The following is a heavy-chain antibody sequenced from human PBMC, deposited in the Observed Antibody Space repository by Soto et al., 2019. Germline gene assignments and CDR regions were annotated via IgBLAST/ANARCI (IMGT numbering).Heavy chain of an antibody. J-gene: IGHJ3*02. CDR3: ATDGPSNSGNLYAFDI. Sequence: QAQLVQSGAEVKKSGASVRVSCKASGYTLTNYGVTWVRQAPGQGLEWLGRVTPYKADTNSAQNLQGRVTMATDTSTNTAELELRSLRSDDTAVYFWATDGPSNSGNLYAFDIWGQGTMVTVSA. V-gene: IGHV1-18*04. CDR2: VTPYKADT. CDR1: GYTLTNYG. D-gene: IGHD5-12*01.